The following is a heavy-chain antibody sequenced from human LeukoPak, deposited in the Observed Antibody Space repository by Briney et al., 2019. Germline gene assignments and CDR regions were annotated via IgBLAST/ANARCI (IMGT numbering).Heavy chain of an antibody. CDR3: ARVYYGSGSLHYYYYYMDV. CDR1: GFTFSTYG. J-gene: IGHJ6*03. CDR2: ISGSGGNT. D-gene: IGHD3-10*01. V-gene: IGHV3-23*01. Sequence: GGSLRLSCGASGFTFSTYGMSWVRQAPGKGLKWVSAISGSGGNTYYADSVKGRFTISRDNSKNTLYLQMNSLRAEDTAVYYCARVYYGSGSLHYYYYYMDVWGKGTTVTISS.